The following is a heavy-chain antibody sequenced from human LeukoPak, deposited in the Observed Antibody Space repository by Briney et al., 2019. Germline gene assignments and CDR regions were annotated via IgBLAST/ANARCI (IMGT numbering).Heavy chain of an antibody. V-gene: IGHV3-30*03. J-gene: IGHJ4*02. D-gene: IGHD6-13*01. Sequence: GGSLRLSCAASGFTFSSYGMHWVRQAPGKGLEWVAVISYDGSNKYYADSVKGRFTISRDNSKNTLYLQMNNLRAEDTAVYYCARDSPGFGRRGWIAAAGSHTHFDYWGQGTLVTVSS. CDR1: GFTFSSYG. CDR2: ISYDGSNK. CDR3: ARDSPGFGRRGWIAAAGSHTHFDY.